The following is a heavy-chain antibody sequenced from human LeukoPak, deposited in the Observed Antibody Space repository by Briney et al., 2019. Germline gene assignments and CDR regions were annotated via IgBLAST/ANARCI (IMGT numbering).Heavy chain of an antibody. Sequence: WASVKVSCKASSYTFTGYYLHWLRQAPGQGLEWMGWINCHSGGTNYAQKFQGRVTMTRETSVSTAYMELSSLKSDDTAVYYCAGEIYGDFLDCWGQGTLVTVSS. D-gene: IGHD2-21*02. V-gene: IGHV1-2*02. CDR2: INCHSGGT. CDR1: SYTFTGYY. CDR3: AGEIYGDFLDC. J-gene: IGHJ4*02.